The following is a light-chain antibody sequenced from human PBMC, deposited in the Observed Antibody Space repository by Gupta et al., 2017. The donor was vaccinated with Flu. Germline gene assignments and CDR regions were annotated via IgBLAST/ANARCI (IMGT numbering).Light chain of an antibody. V-gene: IGKV3-11*01. J-gene: IGKJ4*01. CDR1: QSVGIY. Sequence: PATLSLSPGERATLSCRASQSVGIYLAWYQQRPGQAPRLLIYDASNRATGIPARFSGGGSGTDFILTISSLEPEDFAVYYCQQRNIWPITFGGGTRVEIK. CDR2: DAS. CDR3: QQRNIWPIT.